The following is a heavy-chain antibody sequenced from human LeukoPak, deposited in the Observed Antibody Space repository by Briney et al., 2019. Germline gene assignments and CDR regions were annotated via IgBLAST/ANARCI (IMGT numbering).Heavy chain of an antibody. CDR1: GGSISSSSYY. CDR2: MFHSGST. J-gene: IGHJ4*02. V-gene: IGHV4-61*05. Sequence: SETLSLTCTVSGGSISSSSYYWSWIRQAPGKGLEWIGYMFHSGSTNYNPSLKNRVTISVDTSKNQFSLKLTSVTAADTAVYYCARGKTYYYGSGSYYNKGSFDYWGQGTLVTVSS. D-gene: IGHD3-10*01. CDR3: ARGKTYYYGSGSYYNKGSFDY.